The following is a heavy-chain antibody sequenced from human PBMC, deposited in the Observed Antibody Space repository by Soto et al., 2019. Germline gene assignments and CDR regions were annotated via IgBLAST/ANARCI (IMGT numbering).Heavy chain of an antibody. CDR3: VKSGRNWGAFDF. J-gene: IGHJ3*01. D-gene: IGHD7-27*01. V-gene: IGHV3-23*01. CDR1: GFILNNYA. CDR2: IGGTDGDSDGAP. Sequence: VQLLESGGDLVQPGGSLRLSCVASGFILNNYAMSWVRQAPGKGLEWVSTIGGTDGDSDGAPWYEDSVTGRCTISRDSSANTLFLHMGNLRDEDSALYGFVKSGRNWGAFDFWGQGTTVVVSS.